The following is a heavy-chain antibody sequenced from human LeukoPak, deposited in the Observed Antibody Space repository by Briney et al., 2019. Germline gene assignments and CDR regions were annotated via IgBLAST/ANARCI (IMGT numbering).Heavy chain of an antibody. V-gene: IGHV4-4*02. J-gene: IGHJ6*02. CDR2: IYHSGST. CDR3: ARGITVQTLHYYYYYYGMDV. D-gene: IGHD3-3*01. Sequence: SGTLSLTCAVSGGSISSSNWWSWVRQPPGKGLEWIGEIYHSGSTNYNPSLKSRVTISVDKSKNQFSLKLSSVTAADTAVYYCARGITVQTLHYYYYYYGMDVWGQGTTVTVSS. CDR1: GGSISSSNW.